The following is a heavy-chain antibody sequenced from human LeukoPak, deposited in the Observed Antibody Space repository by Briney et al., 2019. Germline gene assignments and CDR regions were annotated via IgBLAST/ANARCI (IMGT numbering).Heavy chain of an antibody. D-gene: IGHD6-13*01. CDR3: ARNSGWCSIYYYYMDV. CDR1: GATFTSYA. CDR2: TIPIFGTA. J-gene: IGHJ6*03. V-gene: IGHV1-69*06. Sequence: SVKVSCKASGATFTSYAISWVRQAPGQGLEWMGGTIPIFGTANYEQKFQGRVTITADKSTSTAYMELSSLRSEDTAVYYCARNSGWCSIYYYYMDVWGKGTTVTVSS.